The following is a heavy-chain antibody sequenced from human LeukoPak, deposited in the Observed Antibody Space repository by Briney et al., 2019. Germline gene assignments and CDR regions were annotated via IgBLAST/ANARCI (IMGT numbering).Heavy chain of an antibody. V-gene: IGHV4-34*01. J-gene: IGHJ5*02. CDR1: GGSFSGYY. Sequence: SETLSLTCAVYGGSFSGYYWSWIRQPPGKGLEWIGEINHSGSTNYNPSLKSRVAISVDTSKNQFSLKLSSVTAADTAVYYCARGGSNIVVVPAANWFDPWGQGTLVTVSS. D-gene: IGHD2-2*01. CDR3: ARGGSNIVVVPAANWFDP. CDR2: INHSGST.